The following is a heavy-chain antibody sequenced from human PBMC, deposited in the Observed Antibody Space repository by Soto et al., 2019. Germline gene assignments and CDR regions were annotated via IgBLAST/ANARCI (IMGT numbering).Heavy chain of an antibody. CDR1: GGSLNSGAYY. D-gene: IGHD3-10*01. CDR2: IHYSGST. Sequence: SETLSLTCTVSGGSLNSGAYYWSWVRQQSGKGLEWIGNIHYSGSTNYNPSLKSRVTISVDTSKNQFSLNLSSVTAADTAVYYCARDLYHYGSRSYYPYNWFDPWGQGTLVTVSS. V-gene: IGHV4-31*03. CDR3: ARDLYHYGSRSYYPYNWFDP. J-gene: IGHJ5*02.